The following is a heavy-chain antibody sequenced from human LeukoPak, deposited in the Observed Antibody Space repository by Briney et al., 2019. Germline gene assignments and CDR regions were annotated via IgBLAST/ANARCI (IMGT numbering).Heavy chain of an antibody. CDR3: ARDRSYYYGSGSYFGWFDP. Sequence: ASVKVSCKASGYTFTSYGISWVRQAPGQGLEWMGWISAYNGNTNYAQKLQGRVTMTTDTSTSTAYMELSSLRSEDTAVYYCARDRSYYYGSGSYFGWFDPWGQGTLVTVSS. D-gene: IGHD3-10*01. J-gene: IGHJ5*02. CDR1: GYTFTSYG. CDR2: ISAYNGNT. V-gene: IGHV1-18*01.